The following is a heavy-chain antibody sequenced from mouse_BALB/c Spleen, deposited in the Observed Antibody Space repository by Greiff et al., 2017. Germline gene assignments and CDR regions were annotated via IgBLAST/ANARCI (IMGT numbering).Heavy chain of an antibody. J-gene: IGHJ1*01. Sequence: DVKLVESGGGLVQPGGSLKLSCAASGFTFSSYGMSWVRQTPDKRLELVATINSNGGSTYYPDSVKGRFTISRDNAKNTLYLQMSSLKSEDTAMYYCARDRGFITTVERYFDVWGAGTTVTVSS. CDR3: ARDRGFITTVERYFDV. V-gene: IGHV5-6-3*01. D-gene: IGHD1-1*01. CDR2: INSNGGST. CDR1: GFTFSSYG.